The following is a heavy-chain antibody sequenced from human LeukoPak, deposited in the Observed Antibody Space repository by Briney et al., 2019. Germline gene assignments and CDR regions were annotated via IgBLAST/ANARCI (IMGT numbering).Heavy chain of an antibody. CDR2: IYTSGST. CDR3: ARDFITFGGVIVKFPHAFDI. Sequence: PSETLSLTCTVSGGSISSYYWSWIRQPAGKGLEWIGRIYTSGSTNYNPSLKSRVTMSVDTSKNQFSLKLSSVTAADTAVYYCARDFITFGGVIVKFPHAFDIWGQGTMVTVSS. J-gene: IGHJ3*02. D-gene: IGHD3-16*02. V-gene: IGHV4-4*07. CDR1: GGSISSYY.